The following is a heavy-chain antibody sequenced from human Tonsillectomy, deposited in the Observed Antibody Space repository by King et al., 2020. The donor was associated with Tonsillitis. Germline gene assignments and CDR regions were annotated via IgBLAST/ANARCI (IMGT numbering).Heavy chain of an antibody. V-gene: IGHV1-69*12. Sequence: QLVQSGAEVKKPGSSVKVSCKASGGTFSSYAISWVRQAPGQGLEWMGGIIPIFGTANYAQKFQGRVTITADESTSTAYMELSSLRSEDTAVYYCAGDSDGYVWGSYWGAFDIWGQGTMVTVSS. J-gene: IGHJ3*02. CDR1: GGTFSSYA. CDR2: IIPIFGTA. CDR3: AGDSDGYVWGSYWGAFDI. D-gene: IGHD3-16*01.